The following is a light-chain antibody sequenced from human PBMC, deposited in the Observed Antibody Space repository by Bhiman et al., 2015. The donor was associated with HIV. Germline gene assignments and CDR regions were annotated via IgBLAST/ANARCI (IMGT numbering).Light chain of an antibody. CDR2: GNT. Sequence: QSVLTQPPSVSGAPGQRVTISCTGSSSNIGAGYDVHWYQQLPGTAPQLLIYGNTSRPSGVPDRFSGSKSGSSASLALSGLRSEDEAEYYCASWDDSLSGVVFGGGTKLTVL. CDR3: ASWDDSLSGVV. V-gene: IGLV1-40*01. CDR1: SSNIGAGYD. J-gene: IGLJ2*01.